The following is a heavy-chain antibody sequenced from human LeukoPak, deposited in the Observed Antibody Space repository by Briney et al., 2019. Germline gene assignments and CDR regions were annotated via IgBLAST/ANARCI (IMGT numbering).Heavy chain of an antibody. D-gene: IGHD4-17*01. V-gene: IGHV3-7*01. CDR1: GFTFSSYW. CDR3: AREPSDYAFYFDY. J-gene: IGHJ4*02. CDR2: IKQDGSEK. Sequence: GGSLRLSCAASGFTFSSYWMSWVRQAPGKGLEWVANIKQDGSEKYYVDSVKGRFTISRDNAKNSLYLQMNSLRAEDTAVYYCAREPSDYAFYFDYWGQGTLVTVSS.